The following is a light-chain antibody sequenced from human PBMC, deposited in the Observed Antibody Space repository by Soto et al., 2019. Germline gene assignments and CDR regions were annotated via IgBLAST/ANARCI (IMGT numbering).Light chain of an antibody. Sequence: QSVLTQPASVSGSPGQSITISCTGTSSDIGGYNSVSWYQQHPGKAPKLVIYAVSNRPSGVSSRFSGSKSGNTASLTMSGLKAEDEATYYCSSYTTSSTLLIFGGGTKLTVL. CDR2: AVS. CDR3: SSYTTSSTLLI. V-gene: IGLV2-14*01. J-gene: IGLJ2*01. CDR1: SSDIGGYNS.